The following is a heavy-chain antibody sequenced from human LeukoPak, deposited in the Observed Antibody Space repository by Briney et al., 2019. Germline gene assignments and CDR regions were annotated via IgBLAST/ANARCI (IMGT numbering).Heavy chain of an antibody. V-gene: IGHV3-33*01. CDR2: IWYDGSNK. CDR3: ARPYDSSGYYYFDY. CDR1: GFTFSSYG. Sequence: PGGSLRLSCAASGFTFSSYGMHWVRQAPGKGLEWVAVIWYDGSNKYYAGSVKGRFTISRDNSKNTLYLQMNSLRAEDTAVYYCARPYDSSGYYYFDYWGQGTLVTVSS. D-gene: IGHD3-22*01. J-gene: IGHJ4*02.